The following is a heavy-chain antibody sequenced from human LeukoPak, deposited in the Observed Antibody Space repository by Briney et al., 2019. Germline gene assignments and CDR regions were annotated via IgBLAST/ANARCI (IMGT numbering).Heavy chain of an antibody. CDR3: ASGGLELPPDS. D-gene: IGHD1-7*01. Sequence: KPSETLSLTCAVYGGSFSGYYWSWIRQPPGKGLEWIGEINHSGSTNYNPSLKSRVTMSLDTSKNHFSLKLSSVTAADTAVYYCASGGLELPPDSWGQGTLVTVSS. CDR1: GGSFSGYY. J-gene: IGHJ5*01. V-gene: IGHV4-34*01. CDR2: INHSGST.